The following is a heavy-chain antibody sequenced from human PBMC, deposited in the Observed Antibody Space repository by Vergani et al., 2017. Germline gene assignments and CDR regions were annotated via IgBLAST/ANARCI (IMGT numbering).Heavy chain of an antibody. CDR3: TKGSVYYHDSAGHGYDPYTGFDL. Sequence: EVDLVESGGGLAQPGGSLRLSCEASGITFWKFGMHWVRQGPGKGLEWVSGISWNSGAVDYADSVRVRFTISRDNAKNSLFLEMNSLRFEDTAVYFCTKGSVYYHDSAGHGYDPYTGFDLWGQGTLVTVSS. V-gene: IGHV3-9*01. J-gene: IGHJ3*01. CDR2: ISWNSGAV. D-gene: IGHD5-12*01. CDR1: GITFWKFG.